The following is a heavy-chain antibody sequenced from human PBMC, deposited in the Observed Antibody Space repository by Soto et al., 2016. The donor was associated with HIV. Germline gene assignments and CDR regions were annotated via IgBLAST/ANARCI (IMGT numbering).Heavy chain of an antibody. D-gene: IGHD5-12*01. J-gene: IGHJ4*02. CDR1: GFTFSSYG. CDR2: IWYDGSNK. V-gene: IGHV3-33*01. Sequence: QVQLVESGGGVVQPGRSLRLSCAASGFTFSSYGMHWVRQAPGKGLEWVAVIWYDGSNKYYADSVKGRFTISRDNSKNTLYLQMNSLRAEDTAVYYCARDLDGYNPYFDYWGQGTLVTVSS. CDR3: ARDLDGYNPYFDY.